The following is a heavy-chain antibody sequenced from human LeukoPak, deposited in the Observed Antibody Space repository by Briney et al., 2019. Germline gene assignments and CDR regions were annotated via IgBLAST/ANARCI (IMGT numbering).Heavy chain of an antibody. Sequence: ASVKVSCKASGYTFTSYGISWVRQAPGQGLEWMGWISAYNGNTNYAQKLQGRVTMTTDTSTSTAYMELRSLRSDDTAVYYCARGTGDRIYYYYYYMDVWGKGTTVTVSS. CDR3: ARGTGDRIYYYYYYMDV. CDR2: ISAYNGNT. CDR1: GYTFTSYG. V-gene: IGHV1-18*01. J-gene: IGHJ6*03. D-gene: IGHD2-21*02.